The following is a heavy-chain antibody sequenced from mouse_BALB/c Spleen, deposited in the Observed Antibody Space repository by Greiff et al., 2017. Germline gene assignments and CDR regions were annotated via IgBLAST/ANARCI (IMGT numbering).Heavy chain of an antibody. CDR2: INPSNGGT. J-gene: IGHJ4*01. CDR1: GYTFTSYY. CDR3: TRSTHYYAMDY. Sequence: QVQLQQSGAELVKPGASVKLSCKASGYTFTSYYMYWVKQRPGQGLEWIGEINPSNGGTNFNVKFKSKATLTVDKSSSTAYMQLSSLTSEDSAVYYCTRSTHYYAMDYWGQGTSVTGSS. V-gene: IGHV1S81*02.